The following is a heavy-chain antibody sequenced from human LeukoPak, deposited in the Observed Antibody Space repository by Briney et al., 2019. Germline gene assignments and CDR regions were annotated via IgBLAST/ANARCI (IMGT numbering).Heavy chain of an antibody. CDR2: ISGSGGST. Sequence: GGSLRPSCAASGSTFSIDAISWVRQAPGKGLEWVSVISGSGGSTYHADSVKGRLTISRDNSKNTLSLQMNSLRAEDTAIYYCAKYSGATGYITYQDIDFWGKGTTVTVSS. J-gene: IGHJ6*03. CDR3: AKYSGATGYITYQDIDF. CDR1: GSTFSIDA. V-gene: IGHV3-23*01. D-gene: IGHD2-2*01.